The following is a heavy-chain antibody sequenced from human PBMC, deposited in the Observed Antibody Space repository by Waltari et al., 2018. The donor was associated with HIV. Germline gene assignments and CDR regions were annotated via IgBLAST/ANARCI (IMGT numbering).Heavy chain of an antibody. D-gene: IGHD3-22*01. CDR3: ASPFYSDSTTYYYGLDY. Sequence: QVQLVESGGGVVQPGRSRRLSCAASGFTFSSFGMHWVRQAPGKGLEWVSVISKDGSSKYYAGSVKGRFTISRDNSKNTLYLHMNSLRAEDTAVYYCASPFYSDSTTYYYGLDYWCQGTLVTVSS. CDR1: GFTFSSFG. V-gene: IGHV3-30-3*01. CDR2: ISKDGSSK. J-gene: IGHJ4*02.